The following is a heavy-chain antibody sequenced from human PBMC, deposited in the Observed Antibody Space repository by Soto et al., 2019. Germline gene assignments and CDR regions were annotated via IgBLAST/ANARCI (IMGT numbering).Heavy chain of an antibody. CDR2: IWSDGSSQ. CDR3: AREPQGYYGSGSYDY. V-gene: IGHV3-33*01. D-gene: IGHD3-10*01. CDR1: VFTFNKHG. J-gene: IGHJ4*02. Sequence: WGSLRLSCFASVFTFNKHGMHWCRQAPGKGLEWLSLIWSDGSSQDYADSVRGRFTISRDDSKSTLYLQMNSLRVDDTAIYYCAREPQGYYGSGSYDYWGQGTLVTVSS.